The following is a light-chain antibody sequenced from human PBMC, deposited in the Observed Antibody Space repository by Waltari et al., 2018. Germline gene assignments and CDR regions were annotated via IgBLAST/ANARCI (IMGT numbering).Light chain of an antibody. CDR2: EVS. V-gene: IGLV2-8*01. CDR3: SSYVGSNIVV. J-gene: IGLJ2*01. CDR1: RSDVGAYNY. Sequence: QSALTQPPSASGSPGQSVTIPCTEPRSDVGAYNYVSWYQHNPGKAPKLMIYEVSKRPSGVPARFSGSKSGNTASLTVSGLQAEDEADYSCSSYVGSNIVVFGGGTKLTVL.